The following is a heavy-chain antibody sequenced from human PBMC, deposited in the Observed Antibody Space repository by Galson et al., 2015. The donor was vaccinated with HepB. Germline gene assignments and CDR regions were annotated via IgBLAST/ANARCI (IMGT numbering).Heavy chain of an antibody. V-gene: IGHV3-23*01. CDR1: GFTFSSYA. Sequence: SLRLSCAASGFTFSSYAMSWVRQAPGKGLEWVSAISGSGGSTYYADSVKGRFFISRDKSRSTVSLQMNSLRVEDTAVYYCAKTYSGSSGYHYYMDVWGRGTTVTVSS. CDR3: AKTYSGSSGYHYYMDV. J-gene: IGHJ6*03. D-gene: IGHD1-26*01. CDR2: ISGSGGST.